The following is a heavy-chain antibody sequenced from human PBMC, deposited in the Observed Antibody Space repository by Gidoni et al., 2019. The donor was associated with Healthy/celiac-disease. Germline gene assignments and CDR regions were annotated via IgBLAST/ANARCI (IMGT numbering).Heavy chain of an antibody. J-gene: IGHJ6*02. Sequence: EVQLVESGGGLVKPGWSLSLSGAASGFPFSSYSMHWVRQAPGRGLVWLPAISSSSSYIYDADSVKGRFTISSDNAKNSLYLQMKSLRAEDTAGYYCARVQGITMVQGGDYYYGMDVWGQGTTVTVSS. CDR1: GFPFSSYS. V-gene: IGHV3-21*01. CDR2: ISSSSSYI. D-gene: IGHD3-10*01. CDR3: ARVQGITMVQGGDYYYGMDV.